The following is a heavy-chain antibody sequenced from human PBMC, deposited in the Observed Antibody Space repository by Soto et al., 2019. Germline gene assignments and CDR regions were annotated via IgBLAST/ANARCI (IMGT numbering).Heavy chain of an antibody. CDR3: VRDGTKTLRDWFDP. J-gene: IGHJ5*02. D-gene: IGHD1-1*01. CDR1: DSNIRWFY. Sequence: SETLSLTCPVSDSNIRWFYVIWIRQYAGKGLEWIGRIYATGTTDYNPSLKSRVMMSVDTSKKQFSLKLRSVTAADTAVYYCVRDGTKTLRDWFDPWGQGIAVTVSS. CDR2: IYATGTT. V-gene: IGHV4-4*07.